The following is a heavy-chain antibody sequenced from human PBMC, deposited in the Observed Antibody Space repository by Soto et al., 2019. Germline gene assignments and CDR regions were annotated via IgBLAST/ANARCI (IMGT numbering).Heavy chain of an antibody. V-gene: IGHV3-23*01. CDR3: AKDRRAYSSSSAYYGMDV. CDR1: GFTFSSYA. J-gene: IGHJ6*01. D-gene: IGHD6-6*01. Sequence: PWGSLRLSCAASGFTFSSYAMSWVRQAPGKGLEWVSAISGSGGSTHYADSVKGRFTISRDNSKNTLYLQMNSLRAEDTAVYYCAKDRRAYSSSSAYYGMDVWGQGTTVTVCS. CDR2: ISGSGGST.